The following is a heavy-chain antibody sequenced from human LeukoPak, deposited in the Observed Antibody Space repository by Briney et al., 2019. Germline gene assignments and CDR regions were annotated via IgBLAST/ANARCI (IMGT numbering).Heavy chain of an antibody. Sequence: GGSLRLSCAASGFTVTGNYMSWVRQAPGKGLEWVSIIYSDGGTKYTDSVKGRFTISRDNSKNTLYLQMNSLRAEDTAVYYCARRAGAYSHPYDYWGQGTLVTVSS. CDR3: ARRAGAYSHPYDY. D-gene: IGHD4/OR15-4a*01. V-gene: IGHV3-66*04. J-gene: IGHJ4*02. CDR1: GFTVTGNY. CDR2: IYSDGGT.